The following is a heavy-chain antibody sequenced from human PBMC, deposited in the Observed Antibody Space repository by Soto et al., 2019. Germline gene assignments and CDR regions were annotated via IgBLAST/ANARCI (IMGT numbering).Heavy chain of an antibody. Sequence: EVQLVESGGGLVQPGGSLRLSCAASGFTFRSYSMNWVRQAPGKGLEWVSYISSSSSTIYYADSVKGRFTISRDNAKNSLYLQMNSLRDEDTAVYYCARDSPVVAATYWYFDLWGRGNLVTVSS. J-gene: IGHJ2*01. CDR1: GFTFRSYS. V-gene: IGHV3-48*02. CDR3: ARDSPVVAATYWYFDL. D-gene: IGHD2-15*01. CDR2: ISSSSSTI.